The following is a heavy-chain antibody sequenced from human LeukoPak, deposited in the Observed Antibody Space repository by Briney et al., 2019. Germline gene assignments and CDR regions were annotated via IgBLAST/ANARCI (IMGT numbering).Heavy chain of an antibody. CDR3: ARAPPRYSGSYQTLGY. J-gene: IGHJ4*02. CDR2: ISGSGGST. D-gene: IGHD1-26*01. Sequence: PGGSLRLSCAASGFTFSSYAMSWVRQAPGKGLEWVSAISGSGGSTYYADSVKGRFTISRDNSKNTLYLQMNSLRAEDTAVYYCARAPPRYSGSYQTLGYWGQGTLVTVSS. CDR1: GFTFSSYA. V-gene: IGHV3-23*01.